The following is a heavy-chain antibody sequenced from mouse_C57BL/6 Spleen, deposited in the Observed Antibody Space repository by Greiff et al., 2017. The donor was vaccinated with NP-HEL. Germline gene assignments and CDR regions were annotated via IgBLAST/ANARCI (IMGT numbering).Heavy chain of an antibody. J-gene: IGHJ4*01. CDR1: GYAFTNYL. CDR2: INPGSGGT. CDR3: ARGGGYSYAIDY. V-gene: IGHV1-54*01. D-gene: IGHD2-3*01. Sequence: VQLQQSGAELVRPGTSVKVSCKASGYAFTNYLIEWVKQRPGQGLEWIGVINPGSGGTNYNEKFKGKATLTADKSSSTAYMQLSSLTSEDSAVYSCARGGGYSYAIDYWGQGTSVTVSS.